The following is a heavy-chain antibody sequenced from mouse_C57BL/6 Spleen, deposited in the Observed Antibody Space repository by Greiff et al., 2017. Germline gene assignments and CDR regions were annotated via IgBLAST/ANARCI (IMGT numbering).Heavy chain of an antibody. CDR1: GYAFTNYL. CDR3: ARASWDDYAMDY. Sequence: LQESGAELVRPGTSVKVSCKASGYAFTNYLIEWVKQRPGQGLEWIGVINPGSGGTNYNEKFKGKATLTADKSSSTAYMQLSSLTSEDSAVYFCARASWDDYAMDYWGQGTSVTVSS. D-gene: IGHD4-1*01. J-gene: IGHJ4*01. V-gene: IGHV1-54*01. CDR2: INPGSGGT.